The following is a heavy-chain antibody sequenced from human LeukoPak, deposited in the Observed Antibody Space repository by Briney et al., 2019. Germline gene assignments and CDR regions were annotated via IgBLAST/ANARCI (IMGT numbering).Heavy chain of an antibody. D-gene: IGHD6-19*01. V-gene: IGHV4-39*07. Sequence: PSETLSLTCAVSGGSISSNSYYWGWIRQPPGKGLEWIGSIYYSGSTYYNPSLKSRVTISVDTSKNQFSLKVSSVTAADTAVYYCARVRSIAVAATGYYYYYYMDVWGKGTTVNVSS. J-gene: IGHJ6*03. CDR3: ARVRSIAVAATGYYYYYYMDV. CDR1: GGSISSNSYY. CDR2: IYYSGST.